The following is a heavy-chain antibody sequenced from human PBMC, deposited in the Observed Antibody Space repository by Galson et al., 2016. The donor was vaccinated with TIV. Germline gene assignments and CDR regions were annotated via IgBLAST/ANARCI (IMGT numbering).Heavy chain of an antibody. CDR1: GFTFSTYG. J-gene: IGHJ5*02. CDR3: ATAPSGSYYNGLFDP. CDR2: IGFDGRNK. Sequence: SLRLSCAASGFTFSTYGMHWVRQAPGKGLEWLSFIGFDGRNKYYGDSVKGRFSISRDNSKNTLYLEMNSLSSEDTAVYYCATAPSGSYYNGLFDPWGQGTLVTVSS. V-gene: IGHV3-30*02. D-gene: IGHD3-10*01.